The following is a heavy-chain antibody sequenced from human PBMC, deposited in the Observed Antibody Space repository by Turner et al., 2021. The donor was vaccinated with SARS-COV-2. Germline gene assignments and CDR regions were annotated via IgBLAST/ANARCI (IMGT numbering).Heavy chain of an antibody. V-gene: IGHV1-69*06. CDR3: ARVFDYGDYDINGWFDP. D-gene: IGHD4-17*01. CDR1: GYTFTGYY. CDR2: IIPIFGTA. Sequence: GAEVKKPGASVKVSCKASGYTFTGYYMHWVRQAPGQGLEWMGGIIPIFGTANYAQKFQGRVTITADKSTSTAYMELSSLRSEDTAVYYCARVFDYGDYDINGWFDPWGQGTLVTVSS. J-gene: IGHJ5*02.